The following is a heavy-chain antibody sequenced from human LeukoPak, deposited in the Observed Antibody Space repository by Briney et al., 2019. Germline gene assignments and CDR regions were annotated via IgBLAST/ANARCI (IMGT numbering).Heavy chain of an antibody. CDR3: ARGPNSDWSGLDF. CDR2: ISPTGSTT. CDR1: GFSFSGHW. D-gene: IGHD3-9*01. V-gene: IGHV3-74*01. Sequence: GGSLRLSCTASGFSFSGHWMHWARQLPGKGLVWVSRISPTGSTTSYADSVKGRFTVSRDNAKNTLYLQVNNLRAEDTAVYYCARGPNSDWSGLDFWGQGTLLTVSS. J-gene: IGHJ4*02.